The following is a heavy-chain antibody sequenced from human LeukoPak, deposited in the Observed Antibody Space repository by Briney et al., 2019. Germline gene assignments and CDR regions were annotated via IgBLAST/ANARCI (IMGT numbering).Heavy chain of an antibody. V-gene: IGHV3-23*01. CDR3: AKDLGRFYDSSGSLDH. CDR1: GFTFSSYA. J-gene: IGHJ4*02. Sequence: GGSLRLSCAASGFTFSSYAMSWVRQAPGKGLEWVSAISGSGGSTYYADSVKGRFTISRDNSKNTLYLQMNSLRAEDTAVYYCAKDLGRFYDSSGSLDHRGQGTLVTVSS. D-gene: IGHD3-22*01. CDR2: ISGSGGST.